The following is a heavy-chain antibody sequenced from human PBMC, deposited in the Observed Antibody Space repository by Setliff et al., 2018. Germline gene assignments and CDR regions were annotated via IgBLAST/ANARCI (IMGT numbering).Heavy chain of an antibody. D-gene: IGHD2-2*01. CDR3: ARGRMRGSCSGPSCTYDPFDI. CDR2: SNHGGSS. V-gene: IGHV4-34*01. CDR1: GESFSNNY. Sequence: SETLSLTCSVYGESFSNNYWSWIRQTPGKGLEWIGESNHGGSSYYNPSLRSRVTISVDTSKNQFSLILRSVTAADTAVYYCARGRMRGSCSGPSCTYDPFDIWGQGTPVTVSS. J-gene: IGHJ3*02.